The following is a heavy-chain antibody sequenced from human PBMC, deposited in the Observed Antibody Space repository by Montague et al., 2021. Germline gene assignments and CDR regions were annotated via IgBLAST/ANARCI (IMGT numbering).Heavy chain of an antibody. CDR3: AKDRGDSSGWPIFDY. J-gene: IGHJ4*02. CDR1: GFTFSRLA. D-gene: IGHD6-19*01. V-gene: IGHV3-23*03. Sequence: SLRLSCAASGFTFSRLAMSWVRQAPGKGLEWVSIIHRRGSPTYYGDSVKGRFTISRDDSKNMLYLQLNSLRAEDTAVYYCAKDRGDSSGWPIFDYWGQGTLVTVSS. CDR2: IHRRGSPT.